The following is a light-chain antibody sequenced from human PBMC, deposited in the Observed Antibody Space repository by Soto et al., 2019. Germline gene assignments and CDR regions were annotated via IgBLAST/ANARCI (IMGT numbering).Light chain of an antibody. J-gene: IGLJ1*01. V-gene: IGLV2-14*01. CDR1: SSDVGGYNY. CDR2: EVS. Sequence: QSVLTQPASVSGSPGQSITISCTETSSDVGGYNYVSWYQQHPGKAPKLMIYEVSNRPSGVSNRFSGSKSGNTASLTISGLQAEDEADYYCSSYTSSSTLVFGTGTKVTV. CDR3: SSYTSSSTLV.